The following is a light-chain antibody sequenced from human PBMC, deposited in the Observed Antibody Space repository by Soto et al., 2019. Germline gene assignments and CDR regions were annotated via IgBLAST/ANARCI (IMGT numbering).Light chain of an antibody. CDR1: SSNIGSNT. V-gene: IGLV1-44*01. Sequence: QSELTQPPSASGTPGQRVTISCSGSSSNIGSNTVNWYQQLPGTAPKLLIYSNNQRPSGVPDRFSGSKSGTSASLAISGLQSEDEADYCCAAWDDSLNGHVVFGGGTKLTVL. J-gene: IGLJ2*01. CDR3: AAWDDSLNGHVV. CDR2: SNN.